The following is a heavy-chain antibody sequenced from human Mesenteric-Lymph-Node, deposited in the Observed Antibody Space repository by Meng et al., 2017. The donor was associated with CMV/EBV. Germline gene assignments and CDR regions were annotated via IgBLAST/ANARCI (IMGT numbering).Heavy chain of an antibody. CDR1: GYTFTTYG. CDR3: ARGKNWFDP. V-gene: IGHV1-18*01. J-gene: IGHJ5*02. CDR2: ISPYNGDT. Sequence: KVSCKTSGYTFTTYGIGWVRQAPGQGLEWMGWISPYNGDTNNEQKFLGRVTMTADTSTSTAYMEVTSLRSDDTAVYYCARGKNWFDPWGQGTLVTVSS.